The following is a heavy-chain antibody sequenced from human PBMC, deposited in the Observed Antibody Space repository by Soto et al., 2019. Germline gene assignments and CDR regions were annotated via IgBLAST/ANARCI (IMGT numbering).Heavy chain of an antibody. CDR1: GFTFSNSW. V-gene: IGHV3-74*01. CDR2: INADGTST. D-gene: IGHD3-10*01. J-gene: IGHJ4*02. CDR3: VKVLARGVGVPRFDFDS. Sequence: VQLVESGGGLVQPGGSLRLSCAASGFTFSNSWMHWVRQVSGKGLEWVSRINADGTSTSYADSVKGRFTISRDNAKNTLYLHVNSLRAEDTAVYYCVKVLARGVGVPRFDFDSWGQGALVTVSS.